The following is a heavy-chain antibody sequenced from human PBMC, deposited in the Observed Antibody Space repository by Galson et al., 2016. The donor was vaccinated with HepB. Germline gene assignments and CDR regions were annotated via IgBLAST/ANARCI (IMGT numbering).Heavy chain of an antibody. CDR3: TTGEAIVGAAYMRDAFDI. J-gene: IGHJ3*02. Sequence: SLRLSCAASGFTFSDSAMHWVRQASGKGLEWVGRIRSNANSYATAYGASVKGRFTISRDDSENTAYLQMNSLKAEDTAVYYCTTGEAIVGAAYMRDAFDIWGPGTMVTVSS. V-gene: IGHV3-73*01. D-gene: IGHD2-15*01. CDR2: IRSNANSYAT. CDR1: GFTFSDSA.